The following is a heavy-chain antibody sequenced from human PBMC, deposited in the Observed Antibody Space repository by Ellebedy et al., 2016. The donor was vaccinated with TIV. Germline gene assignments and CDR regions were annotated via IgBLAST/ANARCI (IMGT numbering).Heavy chain of an antibody. CDR3: ARVEVVAAKLSDYYGMDV. J-gene: IGHJ6*02. V-gene: IGHV1-18*01. CDR2: ISAYNGNT. Sequence: ASVKVSCKASGYTFTSYGISWVRQAPGQGLEWMGWISAYNGNTNYAQKLQGRVTMTTDTSTSTAYMELRSLRSEDTAVYYCARVEVVAAKLSDYYGMDVWGQGTTVTVSS. CDR1: GYTFTSYG. D-gene: IGHD2-15*01.